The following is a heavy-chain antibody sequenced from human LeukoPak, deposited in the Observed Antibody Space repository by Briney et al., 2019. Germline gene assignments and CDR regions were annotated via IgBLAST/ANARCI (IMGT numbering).Heavy chain of an antibody. V-gene: IGHV4-4*07. CDR3: ARGSRVVGAYWFDP. J-gene: IGHJ5*02. CDR2: IYTSGST. CDR1: GGSISSYY. D-gene: IGHD1-26*01. Sequence: RPSETLSLTCTVSGGSISSYYWSWIRQPAGKGLEWIGRIYTSGSTNYNPSLKSRVTMSVDTSKNQFSLKLSSVTAADTAVYYCARGSRVVGAYWFDPWGQGTLVTVSS.